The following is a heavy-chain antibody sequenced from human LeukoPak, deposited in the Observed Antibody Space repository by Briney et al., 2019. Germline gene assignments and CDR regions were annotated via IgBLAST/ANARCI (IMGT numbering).Heavy chain of an antibody. CDR2: ITSSSSFI. J-gene: IGHJ4*02. CDR1: GFTFSSYG. CDR3: ARQFAYSSGCDS. D-gene: IGHD6-19*01. Sequence: GGSLRLSCAASGFTFSSYGMSWVRQAPGKGLEWVSSITSSSSFIFYADSVKGRFTISRDNAKNSLYLQMKSLRAEDTAVYYCARQFAYSSGCDSWGQGTLVTVSS. V-gene: IGHV3-21*01.